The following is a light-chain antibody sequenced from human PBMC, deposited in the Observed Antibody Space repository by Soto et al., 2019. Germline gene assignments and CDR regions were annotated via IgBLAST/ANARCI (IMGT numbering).Light chain of an antibody. J-gene: IGKJ1*01. CDR3: QQYGSLGT. Sequence: EIVMTQSPVTLSVSPGEIATLSCRASQNISRSLAWYQQKPGLAPRLLIYDASSRATGIPDRFSGSGSGTDFTLTISRLEPEDFAVYYCQQYGSLGTFGQGTKVDI. V-gene: IGKV3D-20*01. CDR2: DAS. CDR1: QNISRS.